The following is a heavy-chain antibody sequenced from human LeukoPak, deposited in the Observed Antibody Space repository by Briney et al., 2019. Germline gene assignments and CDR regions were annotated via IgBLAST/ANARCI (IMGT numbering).Heavy chain of an antibody. V-gene: IGHV3-23*01. CDR2: FSRRGTT. CDR3: AREQAGTSGWYTLDY. Sequence: GGSLRLSCAASGFTFSPYAMDWVRQAPGKGLQWVSAFSRRGTTHYADSVKGRFTISRDNSKNEVYLQMNSLRDDDTGIYYCAREQAGTSGWYTLDYWGQGTVVTVSS. D-gene: IGHD6-13*01. CDR1: GFTFSPYA. J-gene: IGHJ4*02.